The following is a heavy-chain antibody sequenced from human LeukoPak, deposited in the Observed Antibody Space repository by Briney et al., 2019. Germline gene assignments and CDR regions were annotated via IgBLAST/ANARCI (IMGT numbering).Heavy chain of an antibody. CDR1: GFTFSTYW. V-gene: IGHV3-74*01. CDR2: INTDGSTT. J-gene: IGHJ3*02. Sequence: HPGGSLRLSCAASGFTFSTYWMHWVRQAPGKGLVWVSRINTDGSTTNYADSVKGRFTISRDNSKNTLYLQMDSLKDEDMAMYYCAREGHSSGYCGAFDIWGPGTMVTVSS. CDR3: AREGHSSGYCGAFDI. D-gene: IGHD3-22*01.